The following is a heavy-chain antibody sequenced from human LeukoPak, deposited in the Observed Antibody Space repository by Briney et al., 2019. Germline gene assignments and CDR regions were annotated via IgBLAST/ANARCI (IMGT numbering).Heavy chain of an antibody. V-gene: IGHV1-2*06. D-gene: IGHD3-10*01. J-gene: IGHJ4*02. CDR3: ARVSYGSGSYPSDLGDY. CDR2: INPNSGGT. Sequence: ASVKVSCRASGYTFTGYYMHWVRQAPGQGLEWMGRINPNSGGTNYAQKFQGRVTMTRDTSISTAYMELSRLRSDDTAVYYCARVSYGSGSYPSDLGDYWGQGTLVTVSS. CDR1: GYTFTGYY.